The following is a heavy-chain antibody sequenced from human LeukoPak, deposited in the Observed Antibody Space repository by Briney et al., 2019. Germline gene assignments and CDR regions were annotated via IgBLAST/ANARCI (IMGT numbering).Heavy chain of an antibody. D-gene: IGHD6-19*01. CDR1: GGSFSGYY. J-gene: IGHJ4*02. CDR3: ARGAGYSSGWYDY. CDR2: INHSGST. Sequence: SETLSLTCAVYGGSFSGYYWSWIRQPPGKGLEWIGEINHSGSTNYNPSLKSRVTISVDTSKNQFSLKLSSVAAADTAVYYCARGAGYSSGWYDYWGQGTLVTVSS. V-gene: IGHV4-34*01.